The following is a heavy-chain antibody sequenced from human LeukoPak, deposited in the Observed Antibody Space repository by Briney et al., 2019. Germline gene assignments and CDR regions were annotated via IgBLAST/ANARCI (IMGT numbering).Heavy chain of an antibody. J-gene: IGHJ4*02. CDR3: ARAPLSSGSYSYYFDY. CDR2: MNPKSGNT. V-gene: IGHV1-8*03. D-gene: IGHD1-26*01. CDR1: GYTFTSYD. Sequence: ASVKVSCKASGYTFTSYDINWVRQATGQGLEWMGWMNPKSGNTGYAQKFQGRVTITRNTSISTAYMELSSLRSEDTAVYYCARAPLSSGSYSYYFDYWGQGTLVTVSS.